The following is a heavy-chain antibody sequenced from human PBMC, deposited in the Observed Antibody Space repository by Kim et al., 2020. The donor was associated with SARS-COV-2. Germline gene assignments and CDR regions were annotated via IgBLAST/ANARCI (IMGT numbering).Heavy chain of an antibody. J-gene: IGHJ5*01. CDR1: GFTFSSYA. D-gene: IGHD3-10*01. CDR3: VKGSLGSVSGLPEDS. V-gene: IGHV3-23*01. Sequence: GGSLRLSCAASGFTFSSYAMGWVRQAPGRGLEWVALLRDVGSNQYYADSVKGRFTISRDNSRTTLSLQINSRRAEDTALYYCVKGSLGSVSGLPEDSWG. CDR2: LRDVGSNQ.